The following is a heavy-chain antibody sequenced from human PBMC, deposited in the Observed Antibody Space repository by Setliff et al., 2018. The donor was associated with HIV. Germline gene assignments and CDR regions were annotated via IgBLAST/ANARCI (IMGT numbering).Heavy chain of an antibody. CDR2: IIPMFGTG. CDR3: ARVAHSSSYLYYGLDA. CDR1: GGTFSSYG. D-gene: IGHD6-19*01. J-gene: IGHJ6*02. V-gene: IGHV1-69*05. Sequence: ASVKVSCKASGGTFSSYGISWVRQAPGQGLEWMGAIIPMFGTGFYAQKFQGRVTITTDESRSTSYMELSSLRFDDTAVYFWARVAHSSSYLYYGLDAWGQGSAVAVSS.